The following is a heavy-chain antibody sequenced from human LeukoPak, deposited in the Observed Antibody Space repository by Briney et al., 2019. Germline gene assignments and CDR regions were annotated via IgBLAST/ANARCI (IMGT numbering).Heavy chain of an antibody. CDR2: INYGGNT. CDR3: ARLWSTSCKGGSCPHQPNY. V-gene: IGHV4-39*01. J-gene: IGHJ4*02. CDR1: GGSISSSAYH. D-gene: IGHD2-15*01. Sequence: SETLSLTCTVSGGSISSSAYHWGWIRQPPGKGLEWIGTINYGGNTYYNLSLKSRVIIFLDTSKNQFSLKFSSVTAADTAVYYCARLWSTSCKGGSCPHQPNYWGQGTRVTVPS.